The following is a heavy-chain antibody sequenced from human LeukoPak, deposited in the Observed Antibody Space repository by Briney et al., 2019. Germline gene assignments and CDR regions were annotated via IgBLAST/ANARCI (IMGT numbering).Heavy chain of an antibody. CDR1: GGSISSYY. D-gene: IGHD3-22*01. Sequence: SETLSLTCTVSGGSISSYYWSWIRQPPGKGLEWIGYIYYSGSTNYNPSLKSRVTISVDTSKNQFSLKLSSVTAADTAVYYCARVPHYYDSSGYLVPDAFDIWGQGTMVTVSS. J-gene: IGHJ3*02. CDR2: IYYSGST. CDR3: ARVPHYYDSSGYLVPDAFDI. V-gene: IGHV4-59*01.